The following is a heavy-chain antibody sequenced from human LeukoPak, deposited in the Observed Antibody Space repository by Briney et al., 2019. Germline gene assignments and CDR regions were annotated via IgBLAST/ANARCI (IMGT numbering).Heavy chain of an antibody. Sequence: SETLSCTCAVYGGSFSGYYWTWIRQPPGKGLEWIGEINPSGSTNYNPSLKSRVTISVDTSKNQFSLKLRSVTAADTAVFYCARGQGRDGYNGILEYWGQGALVTVSS. V-gene: IGHV4-34*01. J-gene: IGHJ4*02. CDR2: INPSGST. CDR1: GGSFSGYY. CDR3: ARGQGRDGYNGILEY. D-gene: IGHD5-24*01.